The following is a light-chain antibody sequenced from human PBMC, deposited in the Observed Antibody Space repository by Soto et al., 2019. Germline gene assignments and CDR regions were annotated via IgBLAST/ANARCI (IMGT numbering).Light chain of an antibody. CDR3: QDYSSYSMYT. CDR1: QSISSW. J-gene: IGKJ2*01. CDR2: KAS. Sequence: DIQMTQSPSTLSASVGDTVTITCRASQSISSWLAWYQQKPGKVHKILVYKASSLESGVPSRFSGSGYGTEFTLTISSLQPDDFATYYCQDYSSYSMYTFGQGTKLEIK. V-gene: IGKV1-5*03.